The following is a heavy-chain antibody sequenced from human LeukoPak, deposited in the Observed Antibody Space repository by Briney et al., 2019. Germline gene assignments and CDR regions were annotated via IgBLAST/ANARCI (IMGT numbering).Heavy chain of an antibody. CDR1: GFTFNTFG. CDR3: AKGRDGYKAYYFDC. Sequence: PGGSLRLSCAASGFTFNTFGMHWVRQAPGMGLEWLAIISSDGSDRYYADSVRGRFTVSRDNSKNVLYLQMNSLRREDTAVYYCAKGRDGYKAYYFDCWGQGTLVTVSS. J-gene: IGHJ4*02. V-gene: IGHV3-30*18. CDR2: ISSDGSDR. D-gene: IGHD5-24*01.